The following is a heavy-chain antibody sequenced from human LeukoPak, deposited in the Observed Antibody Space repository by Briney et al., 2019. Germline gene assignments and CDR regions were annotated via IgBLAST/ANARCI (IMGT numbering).Heavy chain of an antibody. J-gene: IGHJ4*02. CDR2: ISGSGGST. Sequence: AISGSGGSTYYADSVKGRFTISRDNSKNTLYLQMNSLRAEDTAVYYCAKDQPSGSYYDYWGQGTLVTVSS. CDR3: AKDQPSGSYYDY. V-gene: IGHV3-23*01. D-gene: IGHD1-26*01.